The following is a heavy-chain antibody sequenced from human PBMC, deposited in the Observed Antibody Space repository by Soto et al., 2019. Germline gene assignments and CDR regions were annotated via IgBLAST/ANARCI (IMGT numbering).Heavy chain of an antibody. J-gene: IGHJ5*02. D-gene: IGHD2-2*01. Sequence: SETLSLTCTVSGGSIISYYWSWILQPPWKGLEWIGYIYYSGSTNYNPSLKSRVTISVDTSKNQFSLKLSSVTAADTAVYYCARLGAHCSSTSCLIPNWFDPWGQRTLVTVSS. CDR2: IYYSGST. V-gene: IGHV4-59*08. CDR3: ARLGAHCSSTSCLIPNWFDP. CDR1: GGSIISYY.